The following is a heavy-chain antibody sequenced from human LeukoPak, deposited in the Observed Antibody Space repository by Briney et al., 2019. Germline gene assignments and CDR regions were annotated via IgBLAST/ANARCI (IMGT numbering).Heavy chain of an antibody. CDR3: ARSLPYGTTWYGRSDF. V-gene: IGHV3-7*03. CDR1: GFPFNAYW. D-gene: IGHD6-13*01. CDR2: IRQDGDTK. Sequence: GGSLRLSCAASGFPFNAYWMTWVRQAPGKRLEWVANIRQDGDTKYYVDSVKGRFTISRDNAMNSLYLQMNSLRAEDTAIYYCARSLPYGTTWYGRSDFWGQGTLVTVSS. J-gene: IGHJ4*02.